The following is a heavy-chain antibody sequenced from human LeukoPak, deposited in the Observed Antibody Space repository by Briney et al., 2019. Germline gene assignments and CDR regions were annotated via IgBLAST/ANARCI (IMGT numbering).Heavy chain of an antibody. D-gene: IGHD6-13*01. Sequence: ETGGSLRLSCAASGFTVSSNYMSWVRQAPGKGLEWVSVIYSGGSTYYADSVKGRFTISRDNSKNTLYLQMNSLRAEDTAMYYCARDLGYYYDYWGQGTLVTVSS. CDR1: GFTVSSNY. J-gene: IGHJ4*02. V-gene: IGHV3-53*01. CDR2: IYSGGST. CDR3: ARDLGYYYDY.